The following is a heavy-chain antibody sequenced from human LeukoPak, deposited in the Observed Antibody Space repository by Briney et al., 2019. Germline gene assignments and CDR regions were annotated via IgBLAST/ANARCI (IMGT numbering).Heavy chain of an antibody. Sequence: GGSLRLSCAASGFTFSSYGMSWVRQAPGKGLEWVSAISGSGGSTYYADSVKGRFTISRDNSKNTLYLQMNSLRAEDTAVYYCARAVFTSETFDYWGQGTLVTVSS. CDR1: GFTFSSYG. J-gene: IGHJ4*02. V-gene: IGHV3-23*01. D-gene: IGHD3-16*01. CDR2: ISGSGGST. CDR3: ARAVFTSETFDY.